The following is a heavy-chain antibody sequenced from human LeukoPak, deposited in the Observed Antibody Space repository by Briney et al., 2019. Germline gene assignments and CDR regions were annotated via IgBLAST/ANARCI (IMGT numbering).Heavy chain of an antibody. CDR3: ARRRLLTAPSWFDP. CDR2: INPNRGGT. Sequence: ASVKVSCKASGFTFTAYYMHWVRQAPGQRLEWMGWINPNRGGTNYAQKFQGRVIMTWDTSTSTVYMELSSLRSEDTAVYYCARRRLLTAPSWFDPWGQGTLVTVSS. D-gene: IGHD6-25*01. J-gene: IGHJ5*02. CDR1: GFTFTAYY. V-gene: IGHV1-2*02.